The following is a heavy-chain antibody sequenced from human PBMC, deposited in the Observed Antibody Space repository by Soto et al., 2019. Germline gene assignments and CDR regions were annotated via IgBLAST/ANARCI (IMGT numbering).Heavy chain of an antibody. CDR3: ARVVLTITRGAFDA. Sequence: QVQLQESGPGLVKPSGTLSLTCAVSGGSISSSHWWTWVRHSPGKGLEYIGDISHSGTSNSNPSLKGRVTPSVDKSKNHFSLTLTSVTAADTAVYYCARVVLTITRGAFDAWGQGTLVIVSS. CDR2: ISHSGTS. CDR1: GGSISSSHW. V-gene: IGHV4-4*02. D-gene: IGHD3-9*01. J-gene: IGHJ3*01.